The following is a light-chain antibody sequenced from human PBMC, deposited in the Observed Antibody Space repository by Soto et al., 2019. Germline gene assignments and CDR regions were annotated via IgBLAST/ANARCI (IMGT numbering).Light chain of an antibody. CDR1: QSVRNY. CDR3: QQRSNWPLLT. Sequence: EIVLTQSPATLSLSPGERATLSCRASQSVRNYLAWYQHKPGQAPRLLIYDASNRATGIPARFSGSGSGTDFTLTISSLEPEDFGVYYCQQRSNWPLLTFGGGTKVEIK. J-gene: IGKJ4*01. V-gene: IGKV3-11*01. CDR2: DAS.